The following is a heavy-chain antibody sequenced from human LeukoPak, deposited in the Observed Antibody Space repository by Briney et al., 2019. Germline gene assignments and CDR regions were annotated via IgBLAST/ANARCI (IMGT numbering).Heavy chain of an antibody. CDR1: GFTLSSYW. J-gene: IGHJ3*02. D-gene: IGHD1-14*01. CDR2: INGDGSTT. V-gene: IGHV3-74*01. Sequence: GGSLRLSCAASGFTLSSYWMHWVRQAPGKGLVWVSRINGDGSTTNYADSVKGRFTISRDNAKSTLYLQMNILTAEDTALYYCTRDYRNLGFDMWGQGTMVTVSS. CDR3: TRDYRNLGFDM.